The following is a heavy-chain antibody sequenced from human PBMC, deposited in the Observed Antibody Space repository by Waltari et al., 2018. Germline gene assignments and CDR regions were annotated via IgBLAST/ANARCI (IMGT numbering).Heavy chain of an antibody. CDR3: AHTIAGLTVGGLIINYYYYMAV. J-gene: IGHJ6*03. V-gene: IGHV2-70*15. CDR2: IDWDGDK. CDR1: GFSLSTNAMC. Sequence: QVTLTESGPALVKPAQTLTLTCTLSGFSLSTNAMCVTWVRQSPGKALEWLARIDWDGDKYYSSALKTRPRIPKDTPRKEVALTLTDVDPADTVTYYRAHTIAGLTVGGLIINYYYYMAVWGKGTTVIVSS. D-gene: IGHD3-16*02.